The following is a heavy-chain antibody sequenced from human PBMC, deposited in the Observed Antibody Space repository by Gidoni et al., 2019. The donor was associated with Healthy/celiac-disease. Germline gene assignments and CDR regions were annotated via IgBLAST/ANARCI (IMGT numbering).Heavy chain of an antibody. D-gene: IGHD3-10*01. Sequence: EVQLVESGGGLIQPGGSLRLSCAASGFTVSSNYMSWVRQAPGKGLEWVSVIYSGGSTYYADSVKGRFTISRDNSKNTLYLQMNSLRAEDTAVYYCARPTGGYYYYMDVWGKGTTVTVSS. CDR3: ARPTGGYYYYMDV. CDR2: IYSGGST. J-gene: IGHJ6*03. V-gene: IGHV3-53*01. CDR1: GFTVSSNY.